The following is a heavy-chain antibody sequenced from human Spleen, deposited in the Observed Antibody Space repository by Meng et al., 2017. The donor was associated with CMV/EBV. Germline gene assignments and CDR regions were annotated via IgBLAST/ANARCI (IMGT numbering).Heavy chain of an antibody. CDR2: VNWNSGSI. CDR1: GFTFDDYA. Sequence: SLKISCAASGFTFDDYAIHWVRLAPGKGLEWVSGVNWNSGSIAYADSVQGRFTISRDNAKNSLFLQMNSLRAEDTAVYCCARVGSYYDFWKVDPWGQGTLVTVSS. D-gene: IGHD3-3*01. J-gene: IGHJ5*02. V-gene: IGHV3-9*01. CDR3: ARVGSYYDFWKVDP.